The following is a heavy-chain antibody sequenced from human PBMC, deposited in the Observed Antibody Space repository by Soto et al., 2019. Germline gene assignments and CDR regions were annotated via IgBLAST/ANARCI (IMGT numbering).Heavy chain of an antibody. Sequence: PSETLSLSCAVYGGSFSGYYWSWIRQPTGKGLEWILEINHSGSTNYNPSLKSRVTISVDTSKNQFSLKLSSVTAADKAVYYCARHHDILTGYPRGWFDPWGQGTLVTVSS. CDR1: GGSFSGYY. D-gene: IGHD3-9*01. V-gene: IGHV4-34*01. CDR3: ARHHDILTGYPRGWFDP. J-gene: IGHJ5*02. CDR2: INHSGST.